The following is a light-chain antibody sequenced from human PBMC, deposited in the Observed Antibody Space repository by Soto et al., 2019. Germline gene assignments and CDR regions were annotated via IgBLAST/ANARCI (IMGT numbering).Light chain of an antibody. J-gene: IGKJ1*01. V-gene: IGKV3D-15*01. CDR1: QSVSSN. CDR2: DAS. Sequence: EIVMTQSPATLSVSPGERATLSCRASQSVSSNLAWYQQKPGQAPRLLIYDASNRATGIPARFSGSGSGTDFTLTISSLEPEDFAVYYCQQYGTSSRTFGQGTKVDI. CDR3: QQYGTSSRT.